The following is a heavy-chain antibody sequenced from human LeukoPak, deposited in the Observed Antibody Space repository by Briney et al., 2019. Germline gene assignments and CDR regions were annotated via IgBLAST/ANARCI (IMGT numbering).Heavy chain of an antibody. D-gene: IGHD6-19*01. Sequence: PGGSLRLSCAASGFPFNNYWMHWVRQAPGKGLVWVSSINTDGRTTRYAASVQGRFTISRDNAKNTLYLQMNSLRVDDTAVYYCARAGASGWYAAEWFGPWGQGTLVTVSS. V-gene: IGHV3-74*01. CDR3: ARAGASGWYAAEWFGP. CDR2: INTDGRTT. J-gene: IGHJ5*02. CDR1: GFPFNNYW.